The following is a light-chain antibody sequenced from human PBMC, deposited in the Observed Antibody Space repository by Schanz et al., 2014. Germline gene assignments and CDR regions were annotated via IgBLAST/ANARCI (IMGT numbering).Light chain of an antibody. CDR3: NSFTTSGTWV. Sequence: QSALTQPPSVSGSPGQSVTISCTGTNSDIGIYTRVSWYQQTPGTAPKLIIYEVINRPSGVPNRFSGSQSGNTASLTISGLQAEDEADYYCNSFTTSGTWVFGGGTKLTVL. J-gene: IGLJ3*02. CDR1: NSDIGIYTR. V-gene: IGLV2-18*02. CDR2: EVI.